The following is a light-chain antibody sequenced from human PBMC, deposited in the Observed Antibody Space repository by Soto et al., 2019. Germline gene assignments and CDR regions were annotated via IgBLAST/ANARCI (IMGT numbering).Light chain of an antibody. CDR2: AAS. V-gene: IGKV3-20*01. CDR1: QSVTVNS. CDR3: QQYGDSPLT. J-gene: IGKJ3*01. Sequence: EIRLKQPPSTLSLSTGEGVTLSCRASQSVTVNSLAWYQQKPGQAPRLLIYAASTRAAAVPDRFTGSGSGTDFALTISRLEPEDFGVYYCQQYGDSPLTSGPGTKVDIK.